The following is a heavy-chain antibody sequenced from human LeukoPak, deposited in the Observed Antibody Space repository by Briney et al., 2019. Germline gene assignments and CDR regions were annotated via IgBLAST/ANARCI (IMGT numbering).Heavy chain of an antibody. CDR1: GFTFSSYG. J-gene: IGHJ4*02. Sequence: GRSLRLSCAASGFTFSSYGMHWVRQAPGKGLEWVAVIWYDGSNKYYADSVKGRFTISRDNSKNTLCLQLNSLRAEDTAVYYCARDQYQLLFDYWGQGTLVTVSS. V-gene: IGHV3-33*01. CDR2: IWYDGSNK. D-gene: IGHD2-2*01. CDR3: ARDQYQLLFDY.